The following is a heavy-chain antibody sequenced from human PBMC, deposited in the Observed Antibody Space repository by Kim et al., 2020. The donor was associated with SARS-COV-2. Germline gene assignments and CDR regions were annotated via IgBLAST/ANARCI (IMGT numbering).Heavy chain of an antibody. Sequence: GGSLRLSCAASGFTVLTSYMSWVRQAPGKGLEWVSVIYTSGSTYYSDSVMGRFSISRDNSKNTIFLQMHSLRAEDTAMYYCVRDDGPETLNNWFDPWGRGTLVTVSS. CDR2: IYTSGST. CDR3: VRDDGPETLNNWFDP. CDR1: GFTVLTSY. J-gene: IGHJ5*02. V-gene: IGHV3-53*01.